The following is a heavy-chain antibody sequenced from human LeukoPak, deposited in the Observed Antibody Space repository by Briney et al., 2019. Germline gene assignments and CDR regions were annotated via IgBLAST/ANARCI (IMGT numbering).Heavy chain of an antibody. D-gene: IGHD5-12*01. Sequence: SVKVSCKASGGTFSSYTMSWVRQAPGQGLEWMGRIIPILGIANYAQKFQGRVTITADKSTSTAYMGLSSLRSEDTAVYYCARGTSVATPVDYWGQGTLVTVSS. J-gene: IGHJ4*02. CDR3: ARGTSVATPVDY. V-gene: IGHV1-69*02. CDR1: GGTFSSYT. CDR2: IIPILGIA.